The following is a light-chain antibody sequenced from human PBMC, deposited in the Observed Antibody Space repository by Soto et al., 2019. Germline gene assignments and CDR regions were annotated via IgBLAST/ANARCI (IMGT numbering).Light chain of an antibody. CDR1: QGIGDH. CDR2: ATS. V-gene: IGKV1-16*02. Sequence: DIQMTQSPSSLSASVGDRVTITCRASQGIGDHLAWFQQKPGKAPKSLIYATSSLEGGVLSKFIGSESGTKFTLTISGLQPEDFATYYCQQYDNFHFAFGPATHVDI. CDR3: QQYDNFHFA. J-gene: IGKJ3*01.